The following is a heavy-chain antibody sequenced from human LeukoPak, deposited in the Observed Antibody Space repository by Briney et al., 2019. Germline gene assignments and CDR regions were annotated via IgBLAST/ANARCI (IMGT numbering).Heavy chain of an antibody. CDR2: IKHDGSED. J-gene: IGHJ4*02. D-gene: IGHD2-15*01. CDR1: GFTFSSYW. CDR3: GRDQTPFY. Sequence: GGSLKLSCAASGFTFSSYWMTWVRQAPGKGLEWVATIKHDGSEDYYVDSVRGRFTISRDNAKSSMWLQMSSLRAEDTAVYYCGRDQTPFYWGQGSLVTVSS. V-gene: IGHV3-7*01.